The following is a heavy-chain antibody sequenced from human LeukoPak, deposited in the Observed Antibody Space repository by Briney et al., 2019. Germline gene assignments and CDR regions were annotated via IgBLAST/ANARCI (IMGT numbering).Heavy chain of an antibody. J-gene: IGHJ4*02. CDR2: IRKRPNSYTT. CDR1: GFTFSDHF. D-gene: IGHD6-19*01. Sequence: GGSLRLSCAASGFTFSDHFMDSVRQAPGKGLEWVGRIRKRPNSYTTEYAASVQGRFAISRDDSKNSLYLQMNSLKTEDTAVYYCARVSTTVAGSDYLDYWGQGTQVTISS. CDR3: ARVSTTVAGSDYLDY. V-gene: IGHV3-72*01.